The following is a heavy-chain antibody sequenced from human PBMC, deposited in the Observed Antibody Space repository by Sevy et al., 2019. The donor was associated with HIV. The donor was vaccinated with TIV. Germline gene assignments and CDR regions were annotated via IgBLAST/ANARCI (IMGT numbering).Heavy chain of an antibody. CDR1: GYTFTGYY. Sequence: ASVKVSCKASGYTFTGYYMHWVRQAPGQGLEWMGWINPNSGGTNYAQKFQGRVTMTRDTSISTAYMEVSRLRSDDTAVYYCARGGYCSSTSCRYYYYYGMDVWGQGTTVTVSS. D-gene: IGHD2-2*01. CDR2: INPNSGGT. CDR3: ARGGYCSSTSCRYYYYYGMDV. V-gene: IGHV1-2*02. J-gene: IGHJ6*02.